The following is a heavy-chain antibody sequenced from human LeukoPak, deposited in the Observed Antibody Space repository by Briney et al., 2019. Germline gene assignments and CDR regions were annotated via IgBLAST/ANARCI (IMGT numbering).Heavy chain of an antibody. CDR3: ARHPAAASNRDSYYGMDV. CDR1: GGSISSSSYY. Sequence: PSETLSLTCTVSGGSISSSSYYWGWIRQSPGKGLEWIGSMYYSGNTYYNPSLKSRVTIPVDTSKNQLSLKLSSVTAADTAVYYCARHPAAASNRDSYYGMDVWGQGTTVTVSS. CDR2: MYYSGNT. V-gene: IGHV4-39*01. D-gene: IGHD6-13*01. J-gene: IGHJ6*02.